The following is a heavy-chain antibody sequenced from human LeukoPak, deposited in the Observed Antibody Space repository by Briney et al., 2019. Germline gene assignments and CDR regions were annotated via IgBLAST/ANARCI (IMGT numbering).Heavy chain of an antibody. Sequence: ASVKVSCKASGYTLSDYYIYWVRQAPGQGLEWLGWLNPHSGGTDYAQKFQGRVTLTRDTSISTAYMELTTLTSDDTAIYYCARGHRIINGLDVWGHGNTGFVSS. V-gene: IGHV1-2*02. CDR1: GYTLSDYY. CDR2: LNPHSGGT. CDR3: ARGHRIINGLDV. J-gene: IGHJ6*02.